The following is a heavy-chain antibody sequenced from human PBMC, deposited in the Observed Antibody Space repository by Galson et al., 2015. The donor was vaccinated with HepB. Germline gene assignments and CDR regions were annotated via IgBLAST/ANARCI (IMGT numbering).Heavy chain of an antibody. Sequence: SLRLSCAASGFSFRSYGMHWVRQGPGKGLEWVAVIWFDGSNKYYADSVKGRFTISRDNSKNTLYLQMNSLRAEDTAVYYCAREGVIAAAGTTGTWEYYFDYWGQGTLATVSS. D-gene: IGHD6-13*01. CDR3: AREGVIAAAGTTGTWEYYFDY. V-gene: IGHV3-33*01. CDR2: IWFDGSNK. CDR1: GFSFRSYG. J-gene: IGHJ4*02.